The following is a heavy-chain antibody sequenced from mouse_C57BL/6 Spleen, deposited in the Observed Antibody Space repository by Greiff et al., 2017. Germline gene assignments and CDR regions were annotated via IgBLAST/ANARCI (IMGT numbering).Heavy chain of an antibody. V-gene: IGHV5-16*01. CDR3: ARAYYGSSYDWYFDV. Sequence: EVQRVESEGGLVQPGSSMKLSCTASGFTFSDYYMAWVRQVPEKGLEWVANINYDGSSTYYLDSLKSRFIISRDNAKNILYLQMSSLKSEDTATYYCARAYYGSSYDWYFDVWGTGTTVTVSS. CDR1: GFTFSDYY. D-gene: IGHD1-1*01. J-gene: IGHJ1*03. CDR2: INYDGSST.